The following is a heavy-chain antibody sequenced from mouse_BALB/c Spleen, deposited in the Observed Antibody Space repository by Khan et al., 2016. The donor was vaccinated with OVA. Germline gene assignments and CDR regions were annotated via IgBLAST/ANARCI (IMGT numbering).Heavy chain of an antibody. D-gene: IGHD1-3*01. CDR3: ARLEDI. J-gene: IGHJ2*01. Sequence: VQLQESGPGLVAPSQSLSITCTVSGFSLTSSGVHRVRRPPGKGLEWLGVIWAGGSTNYNSALMSRLSISKDNSKSQVFLKMNSLQTDETAMYYCARLEDIWGQGTTLTVSS. V-gene: IGHV2-9*02. CDR2: IWAGGST. CDR1: GFSLTSSG.